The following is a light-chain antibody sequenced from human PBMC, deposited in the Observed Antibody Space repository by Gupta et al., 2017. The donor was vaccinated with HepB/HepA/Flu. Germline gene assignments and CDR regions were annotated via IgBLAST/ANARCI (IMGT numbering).Light chain of an antibody. V-gene: IGKV1-5*03. J-gene: IGKJ3*01. CDR3: LQYNNLFT. Sequence: DIQMTQSPSTLSASVGDRVTITCRASQSIYKWLAWYQQKPGKVPKLLIYKASSLESGVPSRFSGSGSGTEFTLTISSLQPDDFATYYCLQYNNLFTFGPGTKVEIK. CDR2: KAS. CDR1: QSIYKW.